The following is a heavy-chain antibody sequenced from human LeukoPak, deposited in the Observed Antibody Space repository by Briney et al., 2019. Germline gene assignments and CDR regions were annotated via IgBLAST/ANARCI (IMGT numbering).Heavy chain of an antibody. CDR3: ARILAVAGGFDY. CDR2: ISAYNGNT. CDR1: GGTFSSYA. Sequence: VASVKVSCKASGGTFSSYAISWVRQAPGQGLEWMGWISAYNGNTNYAQKLQGRVTMTTDTSTSTAYMELRSLRSDDTAVYYCARILAVAGGFDYWGQGTLVTVSS. J-gene: IGHJ4*02. V-gene: IGHV1-18*01. D-gene: IGHD6-19*01.